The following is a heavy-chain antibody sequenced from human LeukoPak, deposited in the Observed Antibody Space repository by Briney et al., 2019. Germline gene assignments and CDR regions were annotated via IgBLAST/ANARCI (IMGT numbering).Heavy chain of an antibody. V-gene: IGHV4-39*07. D-gene: IGHD6-19*01. CDR1: GGSISSSSYY. CDR2: IYYSGST. CDR3: AKTDSSGWYYFDY. Sequence: SETLSLTCTVSGGSISSSSYYWGWIRQPPGKGLEWIGSIYYSGSTNYNPSLKSRVTISVDTSKNQFSLKLSSVTAADTAVYYCAKTDSSGWYYFDYWGQGTLVTVSS. J-gene: IGHJ4*02.